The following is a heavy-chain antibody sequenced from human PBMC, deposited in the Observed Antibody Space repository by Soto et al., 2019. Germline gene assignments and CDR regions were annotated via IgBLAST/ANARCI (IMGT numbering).Heavy chain of an antibody. CDR1: GFTFSSYS. CDR3: ARDGGIHPSRFDY. CDR2: TSNDGSTK. D-gene: IGHD2-15*01. Sequence: QVQLLDSGGGVVQPGRSLRLSCAASGFTFSSYSMHWVRQTPGKGLEWVALTSNDGSTKYYTDSVKGRFTISRDNSRATLYLQMTSLRAEDTAVYYWARDGGIHPSRFDYWGQGTLVTVSS. V-gene: IGHV3-30-3*01. J-gene: IGHJ4*02.